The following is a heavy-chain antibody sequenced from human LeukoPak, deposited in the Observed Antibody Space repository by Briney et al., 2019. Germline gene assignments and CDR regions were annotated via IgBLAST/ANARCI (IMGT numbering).Heavy chain of an antibody. D-gene: IGHD1-26*01. Sequence: SETLSLTCTVSGGSISSYYWSWIRQPPGKGLEWIGYIYYSGSSNYNPSLKSRVTISVDTSKNQFSLKLSSVTAADTAVYYCARVPGMIDYWGQGTLVTVSS. CDR1: GGSISSYY. V-gene: IGHV4-59*12. CDR2: IYYSGSS. CDR3: ARVPGMIDY. J-gene: IGHJ4*02.